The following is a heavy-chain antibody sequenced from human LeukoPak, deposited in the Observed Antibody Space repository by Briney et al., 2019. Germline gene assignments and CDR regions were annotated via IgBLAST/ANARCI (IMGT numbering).Heavy chain of an antibody. Sequence: PGGSLRLSCAASGFTFSSYAMSWVRQAPGKGLEWVSAISGSGGSTYYADSVKGRFTISRDNSKSTLFLQMNDLRVEDTDKFYCAKSLFTSATGTGRAFHIWGQGTMVSVSS. D-gene: IGHD1-1*01. J-gene: IGHJ3*02. CDR2: ISGSGGST. CDR3: AKSLFTSATGTGRAFHI. V-gene: IGHV3-23*01. CDR1: GFTFSSYA.